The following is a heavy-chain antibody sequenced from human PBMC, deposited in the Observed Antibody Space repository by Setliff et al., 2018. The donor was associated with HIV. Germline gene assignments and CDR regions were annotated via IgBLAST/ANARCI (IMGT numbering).Heavy chain of an antibody. J-gene: IGHJ4*02. D-gene: IGHD3-10*01. CDR2: IYYSGST. CDR3: ARAYFGSGIYY. Sequence: KASETLSLTCTVSGGSISSGGYYWSWIRQHPGKGLEWIGYIYYSGSTYYNPSLKSRVTISLDTSKNQFFLKLSSVTAPDTAIYYCARAYFGSGIYYWGQGTLVTSPQ. CDR1: GGSISSGGYY. V-gene: IGHV4-31*03.